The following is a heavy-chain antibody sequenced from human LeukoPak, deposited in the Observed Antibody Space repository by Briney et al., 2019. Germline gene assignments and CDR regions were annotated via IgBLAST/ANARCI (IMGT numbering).Heavy chain of an antibody. CDR2: ISGSGGST. Sequence: GGSLRLSCAASGFTFSSYAMSWVRRAPGKGLEWVSSISGSGGSTHYADSVKGRFTISRDDSRNTLYLQMNSLRAEDTAVYHCAKNPSIVVVVVARGLKKNYFDYWGQGSLVTVSS. CDR3: AKNPSIVVVVVARGLKKNYFDY. J-gene: IGHJ4*02. CDR1: GFTFSSYA. D-gene: IGHD2-15*01. V-gene: IGHV3-23*01.